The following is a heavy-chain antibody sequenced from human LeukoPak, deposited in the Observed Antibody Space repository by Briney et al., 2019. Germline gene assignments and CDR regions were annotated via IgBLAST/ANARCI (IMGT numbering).Heavy chain of an antibody. Sequence: GGSLRLSCAASGFTFSSYAMHWVRQAPGKGLEWVAVISYDGSNKYYADSVKGRFTISRDNSKNTLYLQMNSLRAEDTAVYYCARDQAAAAGSGGYFQHWGQGTLVTVSS. J-gene: IGHJ1*01. CDR1: GFTFSSYA. D-gene: IGHD6-13*01. V-gene: IGHV3-30-3*01. CDR2: ISYDGSNK. CDR3: ARDQAAAAGSGGYFQH.